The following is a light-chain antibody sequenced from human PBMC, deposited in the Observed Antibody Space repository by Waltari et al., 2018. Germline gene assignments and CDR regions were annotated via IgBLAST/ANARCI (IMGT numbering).Light chain of an antibody. CDR1: QNIGND. CDR3: QQRNNWPPFT. Sequence: QSPATLSLSPGERATLSCRASQNIGNDLAWYQQRPGQALRLLIYDSSTRATGIPARFSGSGSGTDFTLTISSLEPEDVATYFCQQRNNWPPFTFGPGTILDIK. V-gene: IGKV3-11*01. CDR2: DSS. J-gene: IGKJ3*01.